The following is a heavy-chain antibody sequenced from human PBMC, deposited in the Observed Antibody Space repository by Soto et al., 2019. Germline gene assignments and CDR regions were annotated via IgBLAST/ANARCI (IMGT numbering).Heavy chain of an antibody. CDR3: TRQMERGYFGMDV. V-gene: IGHV5-51*01. Sequence: GESLKISCKGSGYTFPSYWIGWVRQMPGKGLEWMGIIYPGDSDTRYSPSFQGQVTISADKSISTAYLQWYSLKASDTAMYYCTRQMERGYFGMDVWGQGTTVTVSS. J-gene: IGHJ6*02. D-gene: IGHD2-8*01. CDR1: GYTFPSYW. CDR2: IYPGDSDT.